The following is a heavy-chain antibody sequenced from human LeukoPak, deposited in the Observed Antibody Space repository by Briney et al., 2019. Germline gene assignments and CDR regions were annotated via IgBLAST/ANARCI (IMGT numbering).Heavy chain of an antibody. CDR2: IYYNGNT. CDR1: DGSINSYY. Sequence: SETLSLTCSVSDGSINSYYWNWIRRPPGKGLEWIGYIYYNGNTNYSPSLKSRVTMSVDTSENLFSLKVSSVTAADTAVYYCARGRSNYYGMDVWGQGTTVTVSS. CDR3: ARGRSNYYGMDV. V-gene: IGHV4-59*01. D-gene: IGHD1-26*01. J-gene: IGHJ6*02.